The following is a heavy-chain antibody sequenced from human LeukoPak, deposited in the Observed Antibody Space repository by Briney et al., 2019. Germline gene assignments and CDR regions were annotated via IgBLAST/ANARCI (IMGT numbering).Heavy chain of an antibody. CDR1: GASFSSSTYY. V-gene: IGHV4-39*01. CDR3: ARHAGGISATGTRPFDY. Sequence: SETLSLTCTVSGASFSSSTYYWGWIRQPPGKGLEWIGSIYYSGSTYSIPSHTSRATMSGSTSKNQFSLKLSSVTAADTAVYYCARHAGGISATGTRPFDYWGQGTLVTVSS. D-gene: IGHD6-13*01. CDR2: IYYSGST. J-gene: IGHJ4*02.